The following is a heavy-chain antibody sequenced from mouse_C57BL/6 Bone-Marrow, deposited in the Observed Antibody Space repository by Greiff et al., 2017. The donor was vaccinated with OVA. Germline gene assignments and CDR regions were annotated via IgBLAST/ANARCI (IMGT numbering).Heavy chain of an antibody. CDR3: ARTRFYYYGSSIYWYFDV. Sequence: QVQLKQSGPELVKPGASVKISCKASGYTFTDYYINWVKQRPGQGLEWIGWIFPGSGSTYYNEKFKGKATLTVDKSSSTAYMLLSSLTSEDSAVYFCARTRFYYYGSSIYWYFDVWGTGTTVTVSS. J-gene: IGHJ1*03. CDR1: GYTFTDYY. V-gene: IGHV1-75*01. D-gene: IGHD1-1*01. CDR2: IFPGSGST.